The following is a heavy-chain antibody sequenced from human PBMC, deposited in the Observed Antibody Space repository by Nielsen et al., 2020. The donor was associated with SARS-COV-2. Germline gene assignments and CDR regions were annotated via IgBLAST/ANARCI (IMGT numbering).Heavy chain of an antibody. CDR2: IWYDGSNK. Sequence: GESLKISCAASGFTFSSYGMHWVRQAPGKGLEWVAVIWYDGSNKYYADSVKGRFTISRDNSKNTLYLQMNSLRAEDTAVYYCARMRRGYSYGYSHYYYYGMDVWGQGTTVTVSS. D-gene: IGHD5-18*01. CDR1: GFTFSSYG. CDR3: ARMRRGYSYGYSHYYYYGMDV. J-gene: IGHJ6*02. V-gene: IGHV3-33*01.